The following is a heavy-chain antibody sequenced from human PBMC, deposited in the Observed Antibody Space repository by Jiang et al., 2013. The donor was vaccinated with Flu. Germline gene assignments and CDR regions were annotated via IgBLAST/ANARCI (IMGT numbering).Heavy chain of an antibody. CDR2: SGGVI. CDR3: TVPSFDI. Sequence: SGGVIGYLDSVKGRFIISRDNAKNSMYLQMNSLRPEDTALYYCTVPSFDIWGPGTTVIVS. J-gene: IGHJ6*02. V-gene: IGHV3-9*01.